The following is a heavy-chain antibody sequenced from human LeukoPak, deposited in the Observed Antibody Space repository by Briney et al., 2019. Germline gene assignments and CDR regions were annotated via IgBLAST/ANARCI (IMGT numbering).Heavy chain of an antibody. D-gene: IGHD3-16*02. Sequence: KPSETLSLTCAVYGGSFSGYFWSWIRQPRGKGLEWIGEINHSGTTNYNPSLKSRVTISVDTSKNQFSLKLSSVTAADTAVYYCARVGHLSLRTPDVWGKGTTVTVSS. CDR2: INHSGTT. V-gene: IGHV4-34*01. CDR3: ARVGHLSLRTPDV. CDR1: GGSFSGYF. J-gene: IGHJ6*04.